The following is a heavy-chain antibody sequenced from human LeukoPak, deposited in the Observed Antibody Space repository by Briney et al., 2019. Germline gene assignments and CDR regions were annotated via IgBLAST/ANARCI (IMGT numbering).Heavy chain of an antibody. CDR1: GFTFSSYS. CDR2: ISSSSSYI. J-gene: IGHJ4*02. CDR3: ARDPIVGATHFDY. Sequence: PGGSLRLSCAASGFTFSSYSMNWVRQAPGKGLEWVSSISSSSSYIYYADSVKGRFTISRDNAKNSLYLQMNSLRAEDTAVYYCARDPIVGATHFDYWGQGTLVTVSS. D-gene: IGHD1-26*01. V-gene: IGHV3-21*01.